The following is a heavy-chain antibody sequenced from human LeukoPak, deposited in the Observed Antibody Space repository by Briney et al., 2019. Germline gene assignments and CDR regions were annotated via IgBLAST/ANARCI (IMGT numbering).Heavy chain of an antibody. J-gene: IGHJ4*02. V-gene: IGHV1-8*02. D-gene: IGHD3-16*01. Sequence: ASVKVSCKASGYTFTNYDINWVRQATGQGLEWMRWMNPNSGNTGYAQKFQGRVTMTRNTSISTAYMELSSLRSEDTAVYYCARGLDSVGQLGIPDWGQGTLVTVSS. CDR1: GYTFTNYD. CDR3: ARGLDSVGQLGIPD. CDR2: MNPNSGNT.